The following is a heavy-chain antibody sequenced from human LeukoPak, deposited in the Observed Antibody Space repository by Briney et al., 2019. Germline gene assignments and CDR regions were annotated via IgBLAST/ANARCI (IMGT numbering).Heavy chain of an antibody. Sequence: ASVKVSCKASGYTFTSYDINWVRQATGRGLEWMGWMNPNSGNTGYAQKFQGRVTMTRNTSISTAYMELSSLRSEDTAVYYCARRGSSWYFYYMDVWGKGTTVTVSS. D-gene: IGHD6-13*01. CDR2: MNPNSGNT. V-gene: IGHV1-8*01. CDR1: GYTFTSYD. J-gene: IGHJ6*03. CDR3: ARRGSSWYFYYMDV.